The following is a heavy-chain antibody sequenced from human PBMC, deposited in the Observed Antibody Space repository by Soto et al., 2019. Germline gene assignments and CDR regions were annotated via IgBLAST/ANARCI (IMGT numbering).Heavy chain of an antibody. Sequence: GGSLRLSCAASGLTFSSYAMSWVRQAPGKGLEWVSAISGSGGSTYYADFVKGRFTISRDNSKNTLYLQMNSLRAEDTAVYYCAKDLLVVVAAIDAFDIWGQGTMVTVSS. J-gene: IGHJ3*02. D-gene: IGHD2-15*01. V-gene: IGHV3-23*01. CDR2: ISGSGGST. CDR1: GLTFSSYA. CDR3: AKDLLVVVAAIDAFDI.